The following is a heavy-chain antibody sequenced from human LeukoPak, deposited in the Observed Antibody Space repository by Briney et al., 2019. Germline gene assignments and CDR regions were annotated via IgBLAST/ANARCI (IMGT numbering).Heavy chain of an antibody. CDR2: IYRSGST. V-gene: IGHV4-59*01. Sequence: PSETLSLTCTVSGGSISSYSWSWIRQSPGKGLEWIGYIYRSGSTNYNPSLKSRVTISIATSKNQFSLKLSSVTAADTAVYYCARRSGGWYYDYWGQGTLVTVSS. D-gene: IGHD6-19*01. CDR3: ARRSGGWYYDY. J-gene: IGHJ4*02. CDR1: GGSISSYS.